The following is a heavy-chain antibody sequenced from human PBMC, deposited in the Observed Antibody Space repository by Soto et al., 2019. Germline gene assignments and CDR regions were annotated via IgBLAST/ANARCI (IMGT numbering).Heavy chain of an antibody. CDR1: GYTFTSYG. Sequence: ASVKVSCKASGYTFTSYGISCVRQAPGQGLEWMGWISAYNGSTNYAQKLQGRVTMTTDTSTSTAYLELRGLRSDDTAVYYCARYEWLLPFCYWGQGTRVTVSS. CDR2: ISAYNGST. D-gene: IGHD3-22*01. CDR3: ARYEWLLPFCY. J-gene: IGHJ4*02. V-gene: IGHV1-18*01.